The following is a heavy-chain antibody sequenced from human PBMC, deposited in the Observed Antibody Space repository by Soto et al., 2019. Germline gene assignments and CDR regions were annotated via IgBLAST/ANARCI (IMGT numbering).Heavy chain of an antibody. CDR2: IIPIFGTA. V-gene: IGHV1-69*12. CDR3: ASLLRGYSGTGDY. J-gene: IGHJ4*02. Sequence: QVQLVQSGAEVKKPGSSVKVSCKASGGTFSSSAVSWVRQAPGQGLEWMGGIIPIFGTANYAQKFQGRVTITADESTSTAYMELSSLRSEDTAVYYCASLLRGYSGTGDYWGQGTLVTVSS. D-gene: IGHD5-12*01. CDR1: GGTFSSSA.